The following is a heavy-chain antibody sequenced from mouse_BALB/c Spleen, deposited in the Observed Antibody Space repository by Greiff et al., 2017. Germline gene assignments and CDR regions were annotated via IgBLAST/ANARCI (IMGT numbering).Heavy chain of an antibody. Sequence: EVMLVESGGGLVKPGGSLKLSCAASGFTFSSYAMSWVRQSPEKRLEWVAEISSGGSYTYYPDTVTGRFTISRDNAKNTLYLEMSSLRSEDTAMYYCAREATTVVEGNAMDYWGQGTSVTVSS. V-gene: IGHV5-9-4*01. CDR2: ISSGGSYT. CDR1: GFTFSSYA. CDR3: AREATTVVEGNAMDY. D-gene: IGHD1-1*01. J-gene: IGHJ4*01.